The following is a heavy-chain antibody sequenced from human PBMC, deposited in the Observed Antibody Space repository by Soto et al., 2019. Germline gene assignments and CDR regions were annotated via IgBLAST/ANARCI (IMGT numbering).Heavy chain of an antibody. CDR1: GGTFSRNA. V-gene: IGHV1-69*12. CDR2: IIPLFGTT. D-gene: IGHD4-17*01. J-gene: IGHJ4*02. Sequence: QVQLVQSGAEVKKPGSSVKVSCKASGGTFSRNAINWVRQAPGQGLEWMGGIIPLFGTTNYAQNFQGRVTITADESTNTAYMELSSLRSEDTAVYYCARDGAVTETTSYFDYWGQGTLVSVSS. CDR3: ARDGAVTETTSYFDY.